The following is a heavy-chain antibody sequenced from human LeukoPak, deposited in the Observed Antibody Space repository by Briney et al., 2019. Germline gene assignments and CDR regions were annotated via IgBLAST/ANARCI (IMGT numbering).Heavy chain of an antibody. V-gene: IGHV4-61*02. D-gene: IGHD2-2*01. CDR3: ASHARLGYCSSTSCREVGGAYWYFGL. CDR1: GGSISSGSYY. CDR2: IYTSGSA. Sequence: PSQTLSLTCTVSGGSISSGSYYWSWIRQPAGKGLEWIGRIYTSGSANYNPSLKSRVTISVDTSKNQFSLKLSSVTAADTAVYYYASHARLGYCSSTSCREVGGAYWYFGLWGRGTLVTVSS. J-gene: IGHJ2*01.